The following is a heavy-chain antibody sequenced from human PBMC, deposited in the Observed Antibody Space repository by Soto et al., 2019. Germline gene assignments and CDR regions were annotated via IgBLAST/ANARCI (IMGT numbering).Heavy chain of an antibody. Sequence: QVQLQESGPGLVKPSQTLSLTCTVSGGSISSGGYYWSWIRQHPGKGLEWIGYIYYTGSTYYNPSLKSRVTISVDTSTNQFSLKLSSVTAADTAVYYCATLYMVRGVRTFDCWGQGTLVNVSS. CDR3: ATLYMVRGVRTFDC. D-gene: IGHD3-10*01. CDR2: IYYTGST. CDR1: GGSISSGGYY. V-gene: IGHV4-31*03. J-gene: IGHJ4*02.